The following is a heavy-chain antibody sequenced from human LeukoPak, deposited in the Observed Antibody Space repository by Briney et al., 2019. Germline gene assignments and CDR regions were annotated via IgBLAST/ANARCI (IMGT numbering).Heavy chain of an antibody. D-gene: IGHD3-22*01. CDR3: ARDQYYYDSSGYYGFDY. CDR2: IYNSGST. V-gene: IGHV4-59*12. CDR1: GDSFSYFY. Sequence: SETLSLTCTVSGDSFSYFYWSWIRRPPGKGLEWIGYIYNSGSTNYNPSLKSRVTISLDTSKNQFSLKLSSVTAADTAVYYCARDQYYYDSSGYYGFDYWGQGTLVTVSS. J-gene: IGHJ4*02.